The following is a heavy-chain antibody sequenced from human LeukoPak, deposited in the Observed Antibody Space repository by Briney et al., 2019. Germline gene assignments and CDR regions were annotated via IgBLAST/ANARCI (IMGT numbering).Heavy chain of an antibody. V-gene: IGHV4-39*01. J-gene: IGHJ4*02. D-gene: IGHD6-6*01. Sequence: PSETLSLTCTVSGGSISSSSYYWGWIRQPPGKGLEWIGSIYYSGSTYYNPSLESRVTISVDTSKNQFSLKLSSVTAADTAVYYCARHLRTPSIAARRRTQVDYWGQGTLVTVSS. CDR2: IYYSGST. CDR3: ARHLRTPSIAARRRTQVDY. CDR1: GGSISSSSYY.